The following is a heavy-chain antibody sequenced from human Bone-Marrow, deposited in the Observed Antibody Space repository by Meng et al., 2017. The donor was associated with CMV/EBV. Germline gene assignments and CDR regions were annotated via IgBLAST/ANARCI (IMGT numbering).Heavy chain of an antibody. CDR2: ISSSGSTI. CDR1: GFTVSSNY. Sequence: LSLTCAASGFTVSSNYMSWVRQAPGKGLEWVSYISSSGSTIYYADSLKGRCTISRDNAKNSLYLQMNSLRAEDTAVYYCARARGSADWFDPWGQGTLVTVSS. CDR3: ARARGSADWFDP. V-gene: IGHV3-11*04. J-gene: IGHJ5*02.